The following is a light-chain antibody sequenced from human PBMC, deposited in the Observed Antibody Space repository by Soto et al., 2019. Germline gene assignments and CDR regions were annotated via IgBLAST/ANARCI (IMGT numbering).Light chain of an antibody. CDR2: TAS. J-gene: IGKJ4*01. V-gene: IGKV1-39*01. CDR3: QQSFSAPLT. Sequence: DIQMTQSPCSLSASVGDRVTFTCRAGQNIMKYLNWSQQKPGQAPKRLLYTASSLQVGFPSRFSGSGYRTDFTLTLTSLQTEDFATYYSQQSFSAPLTFGGGTKVDIK. CDR1: QNIMKY.